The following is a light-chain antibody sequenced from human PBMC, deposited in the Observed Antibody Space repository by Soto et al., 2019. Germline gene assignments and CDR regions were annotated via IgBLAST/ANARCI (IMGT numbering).Light chain of an antibody. CDR1: QSVSSY. Sequence: EIVLTPSPATLSLSPGERATLSCRASQSVSSYLAWYQQKPGQAPRLLIYDASNRATGIPARFSGSGSGTDFTLTISSLEPEDFAVYYCQQRSNCPQTFGQGTKVEIK. CDR3: QQRSNCPQT. J-gene: IGKJ1*01. CDR2: DAS. V-gene: IGKV3-11*01.